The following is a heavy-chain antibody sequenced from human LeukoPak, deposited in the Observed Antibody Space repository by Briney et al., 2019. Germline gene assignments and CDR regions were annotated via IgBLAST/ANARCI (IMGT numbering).Heavy chain of an antibody. D-gene: IGHD2-2*01. CDR3: ARYCSSASCQYYYYIDV. J-gene: IGHJ6*03. CDR1: GFTFSSYW. CDR2: IKQDGSEK. Sequence: GGSLRLSCAASGFTFSSYWMSWVRQAPGKGLEWVANIKQDGSEKYYVDSVKGRFTISRGNAKNSLYLQMNSLRAEDTAVYYCARYCSSASCQYYYYIDVWGKGTTVTVSS. V-gene: IGHV3-7*01.